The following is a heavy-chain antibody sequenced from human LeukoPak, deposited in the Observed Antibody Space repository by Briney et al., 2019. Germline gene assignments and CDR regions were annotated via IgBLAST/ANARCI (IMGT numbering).Heavy chain of an antibody. D-gene: IGHD3-10*01. CDR3: ASVGSGSYPFDY. V-gene: IGHV1-69*13. CDR2: IIPIFGTA. J-gene: IGHJ4*02. Sequence: ASVKVSCKASGYTFTSYGINWVRQAPGQGLEWMGGIIPIFGTANYAQKFQGRVTITADESTRTAYMELSSLRSEDTAVYYCASVGSGSYPFDYWGQGTLVTVSS. CDR1: GYTFTSYG.